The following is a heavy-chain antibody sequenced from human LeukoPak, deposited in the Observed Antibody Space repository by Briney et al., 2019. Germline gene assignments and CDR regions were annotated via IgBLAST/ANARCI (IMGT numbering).Heavy chain of an antibody. J-gene: IGHJ4*02. V-gene: IGHV4-34*01. D-gene: IGHD3-3*01. CDR2: INHSGST. Sequence: PSETLSLTCAVYGGSFSGYYWSWIRQPPGKGLEWIGEINHSGSTNYNPSLKSRVTISVDRSKNQFSLKLSSVTAADTAVYYCARGSGNYDFWSGYYSCYFDYWGQGTLVTVSS. CDR3: ARGSGNYDFWSGYYSCYFDY. CDR1: GGSFSGYY.